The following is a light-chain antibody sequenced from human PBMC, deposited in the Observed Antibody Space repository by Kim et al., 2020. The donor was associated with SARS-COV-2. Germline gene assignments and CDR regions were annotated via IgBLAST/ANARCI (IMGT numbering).Light chain of an antibody. CDR3: QSYDSSLSGFYV. CDR2: GNS. Sequence: QSVLTQPPSVSGAPGQRVTISCTGSSSNIGAGYDVHWYQQLPRTAPNLLIYGNSNRPSGVPDRFSGSKSGTSASLAITGLQAEDEADYYCQSYDSSLSGFYVFGTGTKVTVL. CDR1: SSNIGAGYD. V-gene: IGLV1-40*01. J-gene: IGLJ1*01.